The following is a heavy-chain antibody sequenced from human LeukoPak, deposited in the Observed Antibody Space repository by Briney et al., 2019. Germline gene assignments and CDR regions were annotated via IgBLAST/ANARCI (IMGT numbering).Heavy chain of an antibody. CDR1: GFTVSSNY. V-gene: IGHV3-53*05. Sequence: GGSLRLSCAASGFTVSSNYMSWVRQAPVKGLEWGSVIYSGGSTYYADSVTGRFTISRDNSKNTLYLHMNSLRAEDTAVYSCARDALDYSSSSGFDDYYMDVWGKGTTVTVSS. D-gene: IGHD6-6*01. CDR2: IYSGGST. CDR3: ARDALDYSSSSGFDDYYMDV. J-gene: IGHJ6*03.